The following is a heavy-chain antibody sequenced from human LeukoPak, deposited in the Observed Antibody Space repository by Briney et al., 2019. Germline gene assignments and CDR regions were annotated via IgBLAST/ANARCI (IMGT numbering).Heavy chain of an antibody. CDR3: ARAKTEFDY. J-gene: IGHJ4*02. D-gene: IGHD3-10*01. CDR1: GYTFIAYY. V-gene: IGHV1-2*02. CDR2: INPSSGGT. Sequence: GASVKVSCRASGYTFIAYYMHWVRQAPGQGLEWMGWINPSSGGTNYAQKFQGRVTMTRDMSTSTVYMELSSLRSEDTAVYYCARAKTEFDYWGQGTLVTVSS.